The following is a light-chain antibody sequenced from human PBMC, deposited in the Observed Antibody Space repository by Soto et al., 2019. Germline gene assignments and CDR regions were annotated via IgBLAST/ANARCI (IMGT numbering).Light chain of an antibody. CDR1: QDIAHF. Sequence: DIQMTQSPSSLSASFGDRVTFXXRSSQDIAHFLAWYQQRPGEVPRLXXNGASTLQSGVPSRFSGSGFGTDFTLTISSLQPEDVATYYCQKYNKDSPATFGPGTKVDI. J-gene: IGKJ1*01. CDR3: QKYNKDSPAT. V-gene: IGKV1-27*01. CDR2: GAS.